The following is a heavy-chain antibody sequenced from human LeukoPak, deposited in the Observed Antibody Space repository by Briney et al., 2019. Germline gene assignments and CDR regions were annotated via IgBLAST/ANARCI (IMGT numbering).Heavy chain of an antibody. CDR1: GFTFSSYA. J-gene: IGHJ6*02. CDR3: ARDKSRKYLPRLYYYYGMDV. D-gene: IGHD2-2*01. V-gene: IGHV3-30-3*01. Sequence: GGSLRLSCAASGFTFSSYAMHWVRQASGKGLEWVAVISYDGSNKYYADSVKGRFTISRDNSKNTLYLQMNSLRAEDTAVYYCARDKSRKYLPRLYYYYGMDVWGQGTTVTVSS. CDR2: ISYDGSNK.